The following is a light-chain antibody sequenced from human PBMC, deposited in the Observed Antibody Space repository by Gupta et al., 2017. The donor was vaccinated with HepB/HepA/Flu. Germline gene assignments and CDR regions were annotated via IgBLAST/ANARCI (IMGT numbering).Light chain of an antibody. CDR3: KQYLSAPLT. CDR1: HDIATY. Sequence: DIQVTPSPSSLSASVGDRVTITCRASHDIATYLAWYQQQSGKVPRLLVYSASTLHSGVPARFSGSGSGTDFTLSISSLEPEDVATYYCKQYLSAPLTFGGGTKVEIK. CDR2: SAS. J-gene: IGKJ4*02. V-gene: IGKV1-27*01.